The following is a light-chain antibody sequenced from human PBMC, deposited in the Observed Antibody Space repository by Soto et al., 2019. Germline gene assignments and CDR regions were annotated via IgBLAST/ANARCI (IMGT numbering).Light chain of an antibody. J-gene: IGKJ1*01. CDR2: DAS. CDR1: QSISSW. V-gene: IGKV1-5*01. CDR3: QQYNSYSWT. Sequence: DIQMTQSPSTLSASVGDRVTITCRASQSISSWLAWYQQKPGKAPKLLIYDASSLESGVPSRLRGSGSAKELTLTISSLQPDDFATYYCQQYNSYSWTVGQGTKVDIK.